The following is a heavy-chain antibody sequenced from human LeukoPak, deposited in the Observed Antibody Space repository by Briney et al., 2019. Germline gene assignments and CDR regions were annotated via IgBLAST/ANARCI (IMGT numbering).Heavy chain of an antibody. V-gene: IGHV1-2*04. CDR3: ARVSGSSGFDY. Sequence: ASVKVSSKASGYTFTGYYMHWVRQAPGQGLEWMGWINPNSGGTNYAQKFQGWVTMTRDTSISTADMQLSRLRSDDTAVYYCARVSGSSGFDYWGQGTLVTVSS. CDR2: INPNSGGT. J-gene: IGHJ4*02. D-gene: IGHD6-19*01. CDR1: GYTFTGYY.